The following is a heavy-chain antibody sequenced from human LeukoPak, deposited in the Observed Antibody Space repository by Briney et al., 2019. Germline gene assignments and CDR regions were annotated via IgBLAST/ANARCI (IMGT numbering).Heavy chain of an antibody. CDR3: AAPGRAFDI. Sequence: TGGSLRLSCAASGFTFSSYGMHWVRQAPGKVLEWVAFIRYDGSNKYYAGSVKGRCAISRDNSKNTLYLQMNSLRAEDTAVYYCAAPGRAFDIWGQGTMVTVSS. V-gene: IGHV3-30*02. J-gene: IGHJ3*02. CDR2: IRYDGSNK. CDR1: GFTFSSYG.